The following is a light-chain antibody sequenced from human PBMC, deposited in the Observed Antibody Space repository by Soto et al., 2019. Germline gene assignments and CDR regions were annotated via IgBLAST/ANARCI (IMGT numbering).Light chain of an antibody. CDR3: QQRSNCWT. J-gene: IGKJ1*01. CDR1: QSVSTF. Sequence: IVLTEPPATLTLAPVERAALSYWASQSVSTFLAWYPHKPCQAPRLLIYDASNRATGIPARFSGSGSGADFTLTISSLEPEDSAFYYCQQRSNCWTFGQGTKVDIK. CDR2: DAS. V-gene: IGKV3-11*01.